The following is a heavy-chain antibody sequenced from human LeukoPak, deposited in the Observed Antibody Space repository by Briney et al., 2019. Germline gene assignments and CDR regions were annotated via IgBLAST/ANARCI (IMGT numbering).Heavy chain of an antibody. D-gene: IGHD3-22*01. J-gene: IGHJ4*02. V-gene: IGHV4-39*01. CDR3: ARQVYYYDRSGYYYVDFFDF. CDR1: GGSISSNSHY. CDR2: IYYSGST. Sequence: SETLSLTCSVSGGSISSNSHYWGWIRQPPGKGLEWIGSIYYSGSTYYNSSLKSRVTISVDTSKNQFSLKLTAATAADTAVYYCARQVYYYDRSGYYYVDFFDFWGQGTLVTVSS.